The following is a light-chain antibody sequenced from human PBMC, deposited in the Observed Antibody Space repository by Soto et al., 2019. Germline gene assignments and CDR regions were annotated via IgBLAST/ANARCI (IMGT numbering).Light chain of an antibody. J-gene: IGLJ1*01. V-gene: IGLV2-23*02. CDR3: CSYATVNTFV. CDR2: EDN. CDR1: SSDVGTYNL. Sequence: QSVLAQPASVSGSPGQSITISCTGTSSDVGTYNLVSWYQQHPGKAPKLLISEDNKRPSGVSNRFSGSKSGNTASQSISGLQAEDEADYYCCSYATVNTFVFGTGTKVIGL.